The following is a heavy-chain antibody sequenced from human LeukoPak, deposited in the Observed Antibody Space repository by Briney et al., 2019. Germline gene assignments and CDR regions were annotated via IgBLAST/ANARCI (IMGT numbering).Heavy chain of an antibody. D-gene: IGHD2-21*02. CDR3: AKPPRVVVVTAFDS. CDR2: ITGSGSST. Sequence: PGGSLRLSCAASGFTFSSYAMTWVRQAPGKGLEWVSSITGSGSSTYYADSVRGRFTISRDNSKNTLYVQMNSLKAEDTTVYLCAKPPRVVVVTAFDSWGQGTLVTVSS. J-gene: IGHJ4*02. V-gene: IGHV3-23*01. CDR1: GFTFSSYA.